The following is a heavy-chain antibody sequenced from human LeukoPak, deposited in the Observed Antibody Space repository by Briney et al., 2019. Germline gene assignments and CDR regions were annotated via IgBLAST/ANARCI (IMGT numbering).Heavy chain of an antibody. CDR3: ARGNYYDSSGPPRPSGNYYMDV. D-gene: IGHD3-22*01. CDR1: GDSVSSNGAA. Sequence: SQTLSLTCAISGDSVSSNGAAWNWIRQSPSRGLEWLGRTYYRSKWYNDYAVSVKSRITINPDTSKNQFSLQLNSVTPEDTAVYYCARGNYYDSSGPPRPSGNYYMDVWGKGTTVTVSS. J-gene: IGHJ6*03. CDR2: TYYRSKWYN. V-gene: IGHV6-1*01.